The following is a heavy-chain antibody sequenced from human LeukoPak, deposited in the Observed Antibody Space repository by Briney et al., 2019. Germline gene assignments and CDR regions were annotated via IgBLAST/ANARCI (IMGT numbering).Heavy chain of an antibody. CDR3: ARVLMGDFWSGYYFDY. CDR2: IYHSGRT. J-gene: IGHJ4*02. Sequence: SETLSLTCTVSGYSISSGYYWGWIRQPPGKGLEWIGSIYHSGRTFYNPSLKSRVTISVDTSKNQFSLKLSSVTAADTAVYYCARVLMGDFWSGYYFDYWGQGTLVTVSS. CDR1: GYSISSGYY. V-gene: IGHV4-38-2*02. D-gene: IGHD3-3*01.